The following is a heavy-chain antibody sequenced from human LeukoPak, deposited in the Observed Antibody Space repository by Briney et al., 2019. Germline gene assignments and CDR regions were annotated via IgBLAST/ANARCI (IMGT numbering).Heavy chain of an antibody. V-gene: IGHV3-23*01. CDR3: ARRGVVIRVILVGFHKEAYYFDS. Sequence: GGSLRLSCAASGFTFTNYAMTWVRQAPGKGLEWVSAIARSGGYTYYADSVRGRFTISRDNPKNTLYLQMNSLRVEDTAVYFCARRGVVIRVILVGFHKEAYYFDSWGQGALVTVSS. D-gene: IGHD3-22*01. J-gene: IGHJ4*02. CDR1: GFTFTNYA. CDR2: IARSGGYT.